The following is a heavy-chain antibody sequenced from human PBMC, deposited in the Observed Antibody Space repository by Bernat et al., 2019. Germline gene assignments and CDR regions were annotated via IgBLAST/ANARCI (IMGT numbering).Heavy chain of an antibody. Sequence: QVQLVESGGGVVQAGRSLRLSCAASGYTFSKSGMHWVRQAPGKGLEWVAVIWGDGSKKFYAGSVKGRFSISKDDSKNTLYLQMNSLTAEDTAVYYCAKGTSGAGEFDYWGQGALVTGSS. V-gene: IGHV3-33*06. J-gene: IGHJ4*02. CDR1: GYTFSKSG. CDR2: IWGDGSKK. CDR3: AKGTSGAGEFDY. D-gene: IGHD7-27*01.